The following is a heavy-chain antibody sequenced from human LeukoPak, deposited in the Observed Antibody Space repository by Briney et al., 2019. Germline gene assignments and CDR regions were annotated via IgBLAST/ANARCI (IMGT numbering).Heavy chain of an antibody. CDR3: ATSITMIVVVITRTHDAFDI. Sequence: PSETLSLTCTVSGGSISSSSYYWGWIRQPPGKGLEWLGSIYYSGSTYYNPSLKSRVTISVDTSKNQFSLKLSSVTAADTAVYYCATSITMIVVVITRTHDAFDIWGQGTMVTVSS. CDR2: IYYSGST. V-gene: IGHV4-39*01. CDR1: GGSISSSSYY. J-gene: IGHJ3*02. D-gene: IGHD3-22*01.